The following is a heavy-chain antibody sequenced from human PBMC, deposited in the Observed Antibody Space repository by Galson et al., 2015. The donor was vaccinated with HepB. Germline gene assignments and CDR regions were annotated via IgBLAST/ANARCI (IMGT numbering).Heavy chain of an antibody. V-gene: IGHV3-21*01. Sequence: SLRLSCAASGFTFNTYTMTWVRQAPRKGLEWVSSIGSSSSSKYYTDSVKGRFTISRDNAKNSVYLQMNSLRAEDTAVYYCARDRDSSPQGTFDIWGQGTMVNVSS. CDR1: GFTFNTYT. CDR3: ARDRDSSPQGTFDI. J-gene: IGHJ3*02. D-gene: IGHD6-13*01. CDR2: IGSSSSSK.